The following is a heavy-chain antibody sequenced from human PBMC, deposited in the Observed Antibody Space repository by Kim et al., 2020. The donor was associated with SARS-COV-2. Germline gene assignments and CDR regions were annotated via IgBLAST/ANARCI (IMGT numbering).Heavy chain of an antibody. CDR3: ARDRVRGEGYYYYGMDV. Sequence: GGSLRLSCAASGFTFSSYSMNWVRQAPGKGLEWVSSISSSSSYIYYADSVKGRFTISRDNAKNSLYLQMNSLRAEDTAVYYCARDRVRGEGYYYYGMDVWGQGTTVTVSS. D-gene: IGHD3-10*01. J-gene: IGHJ6*02. CDR1: GFTFSSYS. V-gene: IGHV3-21*01. CDR2: ISSSSSYI.